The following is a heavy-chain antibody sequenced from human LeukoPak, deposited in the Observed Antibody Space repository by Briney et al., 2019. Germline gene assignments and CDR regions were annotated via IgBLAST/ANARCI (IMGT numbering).Heavy chain of an antibody. CDR2: ISSSSSTI. V-gene: IGHV3-48*01. J-gene: IGHJ3*02. CDR3: ARERTDMRYCRGGSCSGAFDI. Sequence: GGSLRLSCAASGFTFSSYSMNWVRQAPGKGLEWLSYISSSSSTIYYADSVKGRFTISRDNAKNSLYLQMNSLRAEDTAVYYCARERTDMRYCRGGSCSGAFDIWGQGTMVTVSS. D-gene: IGHD2-15*01. CDR1: GFTFSSYS.